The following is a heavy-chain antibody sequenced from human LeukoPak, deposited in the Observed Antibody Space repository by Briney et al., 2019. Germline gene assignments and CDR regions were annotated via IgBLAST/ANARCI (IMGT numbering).Heavy chain of an antibody. CDR2: ISSSSSYI. J-gene: IGHJ4*02. Sequence: GGSLRLSCAASGFTFSSYSMNWVRQAPGKGLEWVSSISSSSSYIYYADSVKGRFTITRDNAKNSLYLQMNSLRAEDTAVYYCARARSGYDFDYWGQGTLVTVSS. CDR3: ARARSGYDFDY. CDR1: GFTFSSYS. V-gene: IGHV3-21*01. D-gene: IGHD5-12*01.